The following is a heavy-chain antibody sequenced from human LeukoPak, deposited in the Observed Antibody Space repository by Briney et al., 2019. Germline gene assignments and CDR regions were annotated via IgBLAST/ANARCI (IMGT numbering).Heavy chain of an antibody. J-gene: IGHJ3*02. CDR2: ISAYNGNT. CDR1: GYTFTGYY. Sequence: GASVKVSCKASGYTFTGYYMHWVRQAPGQGLEWMGWISAYNGNTNYAQKLQGRVTMTTDTSTSTAYMELRSLRSDDTAVYYCARDNAEGIVVVPAAPFDAFDIWGQGTMVTVSS. D-gene: IGHD2-2*01. V-gene: IGHV1-18*04. CDR3: ARDNAEGIVVVPAAPFDAFDI.